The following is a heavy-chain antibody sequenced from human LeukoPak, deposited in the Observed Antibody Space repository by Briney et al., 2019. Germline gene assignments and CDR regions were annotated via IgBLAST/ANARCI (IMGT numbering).Heavy chain of an antibody. CDR2: IYYSGST. J-gene: IGHJ4*02. V-gene: IGHV4-59*01. CDR1: GGSFSGYY. CDR3: ASGDY. Sequence: PSETLSLTCAVYGGSFSGYYWSWIRQPPGKGLEWIGYIYYSGSTNYNPSLKSRVTISVDTSKNQFSLKLSSVTAADTAVYYCASGDYWGQGTLVTVSS.